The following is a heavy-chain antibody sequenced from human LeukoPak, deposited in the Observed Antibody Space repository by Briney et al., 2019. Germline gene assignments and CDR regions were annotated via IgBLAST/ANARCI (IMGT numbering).Heavy chain of an antibody. Sequence: PSVTLSLTCTISGGSVSDYYWSWIRQSPGKGLEWIGYIYYTGSTTYNPSLKSRVTISADTSKNQFSLKLSSVTAADTAVYYCASRKLGNDYWGQGTLVTVSS. D-gene: IGHD7-27*01. V-gene: IGHV4-59*02. J-gene: IGHJ4*02. CDR1: GGSVSDYY. CDR3: ASRKLGNDY. CDR2: IYYTGST.